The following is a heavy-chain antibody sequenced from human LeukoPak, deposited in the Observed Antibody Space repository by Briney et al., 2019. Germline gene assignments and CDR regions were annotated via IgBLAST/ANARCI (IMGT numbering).Heavy chain of an antibody. CDR1: GFTFSSYW. D-gene: IGHD5-18*01. Sequence: GGSLRLSCAASGFTFSSYWMHWVRQAPGKGLVWVSRINSDGSSTSYADSVKGRFTISRDTAKNTVYLQMNSLRAEDTAVYYCARGGGYSYGLFDYWGQGALVTVPS. V-gene: IGHV3-74*01. CDR3: ARGGGYSYGLFDY. CDR2: INSDGSST. J-gene: IGHJ4*02.